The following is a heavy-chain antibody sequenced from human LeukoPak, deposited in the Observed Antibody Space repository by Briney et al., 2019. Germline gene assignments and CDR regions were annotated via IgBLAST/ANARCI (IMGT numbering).Heavy chain of an antibody. Sequence: GGSLRLSCAASGFTFTMFGMNWVRQAPGKGLEWVSYIDGDSGIIYYADSVQGRFTTSRDNAKDSVFLQMNGLRVEDTAVYYCARTYDCGRGPPGDAFDNWGPGTLATVPS. V-gene: IGHV3-48*01. D-gene: IGHD3-16*01. CDR1: GFTFTMFG. J-gene: IGHJ3*02. CDR3: ARTYDCGRGPPGDAFDN. CDR2: IDGDSGII.